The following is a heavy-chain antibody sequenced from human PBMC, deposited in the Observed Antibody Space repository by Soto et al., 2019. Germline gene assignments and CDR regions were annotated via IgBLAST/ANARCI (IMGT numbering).Heavy chain of an antibody. V-gene: IGHV3-48*04. Sequence: ESGGGLVQPGGSLRLSCAASGFTFSSYSMNWVRQAPGKGLEWVSYISDTSRTIYYADSVKGRFTIARDNAKNSLYLQMNSLRVEDTAVYYCAREGSDFSSSWYGDAFDIWGQGTKVTVSS. J-gene: IGHJ3*02. D-gene: IGHD6-13*01. CDR1: GFTFSSYS. CDR3: AREGSDFSSSWYGDAFDI. CDR2: ISDTSRTI.